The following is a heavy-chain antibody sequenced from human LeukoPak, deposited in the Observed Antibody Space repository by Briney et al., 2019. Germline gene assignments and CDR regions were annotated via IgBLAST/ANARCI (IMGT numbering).Heavy chain of an antibody. J-gene: IGHJ4*02. CDR3: ARSGGGSSWSLGY. D-gene: IGHD6-13*01. CDR1: GFTVSSNY. CDR2: IYSGGST. Sequence: GGSLRLSCAASGFTVSSNYMSWVRQAPGKGLEWVSVIYSGGSTYYADSVKGRFTISRDNSKNTLYLQVNSLRAEDTAVYYCARSGGGSSWSLGYWGQGTLVTVSS. V-gene: IGHV3-66*01.